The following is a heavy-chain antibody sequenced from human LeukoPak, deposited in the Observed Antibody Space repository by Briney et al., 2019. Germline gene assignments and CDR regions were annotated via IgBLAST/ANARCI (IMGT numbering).Heavy chain of an antibody. CDR3: ARGSLNWNLDYFDY. J-gene: IGHJ4*02. CDR2: INHSGST. CDR1: GGSFSGYY. D-gene: IGHD1-20*01. V-gene: IGHV4-34*01. Sequence: SETLSLTCAVYGGSFSGYYWSWIRQPPGKGLEWIGEINHSGSTNYNPSLKSRATISVDTSKNQFSLKLSSVTAADTAVYYCARGSLNWNLDYFDYWGQGTLVTVSS.